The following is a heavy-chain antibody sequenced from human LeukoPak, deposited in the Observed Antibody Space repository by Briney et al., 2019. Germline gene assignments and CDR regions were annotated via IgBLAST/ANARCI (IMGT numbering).Heavy chain of an antibody. CDR3: ARKGGSSGSYYNDYYYYGMDV. Sequence: ASVKVSCKASGYTFTSYGISWVRQAPGQGLEWMGRIIPILGIANYAQKFQGRVTITADKSTSTAYMELSSLRSEDTAVYYCARKGGSSGSYYNDYYYYGMDVWGQGTTVTVSS. D-gene: IGHD3-10*01. CDR1: GYTFTSYG. CDR2: IIPILGIA. J-gene: IGHJ6*02. V-gene: IGHV1-69*04.